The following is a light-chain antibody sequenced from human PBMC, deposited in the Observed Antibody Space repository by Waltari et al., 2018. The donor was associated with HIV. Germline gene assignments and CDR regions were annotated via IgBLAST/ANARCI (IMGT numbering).Light chain of an antibody. CDR3: QQTYSTPQT. J-gene: IGKJ2*01. Sequence: DIQMTQPLSSLSASVGDRVTINCLASQTISNYLAWYQQKPGKAPKLLIYAASNLKSGVPSRFSGTGSGTDFTLTISSLQPEDFATYYCQQTYSTPQTFGQGTKLEVK. CDR1: QTISNY. V-gene: IGKV1-39*01. CDR2: AAS.